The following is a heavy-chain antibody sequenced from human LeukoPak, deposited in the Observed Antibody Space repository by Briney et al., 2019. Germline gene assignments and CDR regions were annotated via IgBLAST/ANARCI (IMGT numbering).Heavy chain of an antibody. CDR1: GGSISSSSYY. J-gene: IGHJ4*02. CDR2: IYYSGST. D-gene: IGHD5-12*01. Sequence: PSETLSLTCTVSGGSISSSSYYWGWIRQPPGKGLEWIGSIYYSGSTYYNPSLKSRVTISVDTSKNHFSLKLSSVTAADTAVYYCARGLGYSGDFWGQGTLVTVSS. V-gene: IGHV4-39*07. CDR3: ARGLGYSGDF.